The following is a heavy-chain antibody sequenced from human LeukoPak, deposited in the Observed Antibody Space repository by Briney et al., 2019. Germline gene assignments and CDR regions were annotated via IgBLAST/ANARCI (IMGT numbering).Heavy chain of an antibody. Sequence: GGSLRLSCADSGFTFSSYEMNWVRQAPGKGLEWVSYISDTGGTIYYADSVKGRITISRDNAKNSLYLQMKSLRAEDTAVYYCARGYRIFDYWGQGSLVTVSS. CDR1: GFTFSSYE. J-gene: IGHJ4*02. CDR3: ARGYRIFDY. D-gene: IGHD3-16*02. CDR2: ISDTGGTI. V-gene: IGHV3-48*03.